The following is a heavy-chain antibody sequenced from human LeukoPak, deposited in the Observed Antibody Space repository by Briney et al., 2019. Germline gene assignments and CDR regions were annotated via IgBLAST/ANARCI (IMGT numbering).Heavy chain of an antibody. CDR1: GNSSTSYYW. CDR3: ARRTLSQGAKDVFDI. J-gene: IGHJ3*02. Sequence: GESLKISCKGSGNSSTSYYWIGWVRQIPGKGLEWMGIIYPGDTDTRYSPFFEGQVTISVDQSISTAYLQMSSLKASDTAMYYCARRTLSQGAKDVFDIWGQWTMVTVSS. D-gene: IGHD1-14*01. CDR2: IYPGDTDT. V-gene: IGHV5-51*01.